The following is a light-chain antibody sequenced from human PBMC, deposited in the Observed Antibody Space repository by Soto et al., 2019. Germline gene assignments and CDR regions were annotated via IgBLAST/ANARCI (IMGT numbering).Light chain of an antibody. CDR2: AAT. CDR3: QQAYSFPFT. CDR1: QIISNW. Sequence: DIQMTQFPSSVSASVGDSVAITCRASQIISNWVAWYQQKPGTAPMLLIYAATTLNSGVPSRFSGRRSGTDCTLTITHLQPEDFAISYCQQAYSFPFTFGPGTKVHLK. J-gene: IGKJ3*01. V-gene: IGKV1-12*01.